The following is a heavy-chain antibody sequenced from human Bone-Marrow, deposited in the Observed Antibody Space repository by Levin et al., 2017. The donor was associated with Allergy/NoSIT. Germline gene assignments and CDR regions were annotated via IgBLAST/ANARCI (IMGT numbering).Heavy chain of an antibody. J-gene: IGHJ3*01. Sequence: PSETLSLTCAVYGGSFSGYFWSWIRQPPGKGLEWIGEINHRGSTTYNPSLKTRVTISVDTSKNQFSLRLTSVTAADTAVYYCARGLPIAVSGATYDTFEFWGQGTMVTVSS. V-gene: IGHV4-34*01. D-gene: IGHD6-19*01. CDR3: ARGLPIAVSGATYDTFEF. CDR2: INHRGST. CDR1: GGSFSGYF.